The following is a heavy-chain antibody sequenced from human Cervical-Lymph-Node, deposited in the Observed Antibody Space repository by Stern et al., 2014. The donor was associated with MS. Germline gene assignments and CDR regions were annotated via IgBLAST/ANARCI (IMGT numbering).Heavy chain of an antibody. CDR2: TSCDDDK. V-gene: IGHV2-5*02. J-gene: IGHJ3*02. D-gene: IGHD4-17*01. CDR1: GFSLTTNGVG. Sequence: QVTLKESGPTLVKPTQILTLTCTFSGFSLTTNGVGVGWIRQPPGKALKWLALTSCDDDKRSSPIMNTMLLTTKDTSKNQIVPKMPNMDPVDTATYYCAHTTVTDTRYDAFDIWGQGTVVTVSS. CDR3: AHTTVTDTRYDAFDI.